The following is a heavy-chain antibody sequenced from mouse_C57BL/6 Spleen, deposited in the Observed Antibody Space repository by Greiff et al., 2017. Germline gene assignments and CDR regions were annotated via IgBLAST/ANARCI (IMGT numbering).Heavy chain of an antibody. Sequence: QVQLQQSGAELVRPGTSVKVSCKASGYAFTNYLIEWVKQRPGQGLEWIGVIIPGSGGTNYNEKFKGKATLTADKSSSTAYIQLSSLTSEDSAVXFCSRCYEYDGAWFAYWGQGTLVTVSA. V-gene: IGHV1-54*01. CDR2: IIPGSGGT. CDR1: GYAFTNYL. J-gene: IGHJ3*01. D-gene: IGHD2-4*01. CDR3: SRCYEYDGAWFAY.